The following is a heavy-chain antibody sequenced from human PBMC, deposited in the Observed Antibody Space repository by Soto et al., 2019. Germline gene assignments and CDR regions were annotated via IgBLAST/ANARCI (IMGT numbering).Heavy chain of an antibody. V-gene: IGHV4-59*01. CDR1: GGSTKFFS. D-gene: IGHD4-17*01. Sequence: QVRLQESGPGLVKPSETLSLTCTVAGGSTKFFSWNWIRQPPGKGLELIGYIYYSGSTNYNPSLKSRVTLSIDTSKNQISLNLTSVTAADTAVYYCARSLDSGDFDTDAFDIWCPGAMVTVS. CDR3: ARSLDSGDFDTDAFDI. CDR2: IYYSGST. J-gene: IGHJ3*02.